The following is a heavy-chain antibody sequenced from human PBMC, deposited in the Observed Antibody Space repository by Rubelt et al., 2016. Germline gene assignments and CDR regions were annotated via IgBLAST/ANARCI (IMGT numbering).Heavy chain of an antibody. CDR3: SRDVGFGDFSWFDP. Sequence: EVQVVESGGGLVQPGRSLRLSCKVSGLTFGDFGMSWFRQAPGRGLEWLSFIRSKALGGTTEYAASMKGRCTISRDDSRSIAYLQMNSLKTEDTAVYYCSRDVGFGDFSWFDPWGQGTLVTVSS. J-gene: IGHJ5*02. CDR1: GLTFGDFG. CDR2: IRSKALGGTT. D-gene: IGHD3-10*01. V-gene: IGHV3-49*03.